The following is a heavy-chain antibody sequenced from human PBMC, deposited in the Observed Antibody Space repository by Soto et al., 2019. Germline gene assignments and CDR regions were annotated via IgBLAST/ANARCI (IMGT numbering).Heavy chain of an antibody. V-gene: IGHV4-30-4*01. CDR2: IYCSGST. D-gene: IGHD3-16*01. J-gene: IGHJ5*02. CDR1: GGSISSGDYY. Sequence: QVQLQESGPGLVKPSQTLSITCTVSGGSISSGDYYWSWISQPQGKGMEWIGYIYCSGSTFYDQSLKNRDTISLETSKIQFSLKLSSVTAADTAVDYCAREGGDNWFDPWGQGTLVTVSS. CDR3: AREGGDNWFDP.